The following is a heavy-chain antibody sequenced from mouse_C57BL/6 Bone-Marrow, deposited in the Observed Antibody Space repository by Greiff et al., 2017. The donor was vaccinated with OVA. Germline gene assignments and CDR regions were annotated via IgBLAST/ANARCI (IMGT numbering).Heavy chain of an antibody. CDR1: GYTFTDYY. CDR3: ARADYYGSSYDAMDY. J-gene: IGHJ4*01. CDR2: IYTGSGNT. V-gene: IGHV1-76*01. Sequence: VQLQQSGAELVRPGASVKLSCKASGYTFTDYYIHWVKQRPGQGLEWIARIYTGSGNTYYNEKFKGKATLTAEKSSSTAYMQLSSLTSEDSAVYFCARADYYGSSYDAMDYWGQGTAVTVSS. D-gene: IGHD1-1*01.